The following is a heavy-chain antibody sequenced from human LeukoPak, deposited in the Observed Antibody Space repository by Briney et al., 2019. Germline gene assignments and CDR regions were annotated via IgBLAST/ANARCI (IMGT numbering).Heavy chain of an antibody. J-gene: IGHJ4*02. Sequence: SETLSLTCAVYGGSFSGYYWSWIRQPPGKGLEWIGEINHSGSTNYNPSLKSRVTISVDTSKNQFSLKLSSVTAADTAVYYCARSIKRPYYYGSSGYRALGYWGQGTLVTVSS. V-gene: IGHV4-34*01. D-gene: IGHD3-22*01. CDR1: GGSFSGYY. CDR3: ARSIKRPYYYGSSGYRALGY. CDR2: INHSGST.